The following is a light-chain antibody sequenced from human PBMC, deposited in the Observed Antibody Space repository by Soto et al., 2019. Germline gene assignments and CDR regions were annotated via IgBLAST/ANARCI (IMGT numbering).Light chain of an antibody. J-gene: IGKJ4*01. CDR1: QDISNY. V-gene: IGKV1-33*01. CDR3: QQYNNFSPLT. Sequence: DIQLTQSPSSLSASVGDRVTITCQASQDISNYLNWYEQKPGKAPNLLIFDASKLKTGVPSRFSGRRSGTVFTFTISSLQLEDVATYFCQQYNNFSPLTVGGGTNVEIK. CDR2: DAS.